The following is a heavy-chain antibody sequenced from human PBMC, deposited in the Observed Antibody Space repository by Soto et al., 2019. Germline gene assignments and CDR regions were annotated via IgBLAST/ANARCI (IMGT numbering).Heavy chain of an antibody. CDR3: ARDVVVTSYYYYSYGMDV. CDR2: IYYSGST. J-gene: IGHJ6*02. Sequence: WETLSLTCTVSGGSVSSGSYYWSWIRQPPGKGLEWIGYIYYSGSTNYNPSLKSRVTISVDTSKNQFSLKLSSVTAADTAVYYCARDVVVTSYYYYSYGMDVWGQGTTVTVSS. D-gene: IGHD2-21*02. CDR1: GGSVSSGSYY. V-gene: IGHV4-61*01.